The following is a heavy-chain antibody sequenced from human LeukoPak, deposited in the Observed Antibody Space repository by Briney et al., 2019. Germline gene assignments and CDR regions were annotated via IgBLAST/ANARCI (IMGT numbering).Heavy chain of an antibody. Sequence: GGSLRLSWAASEFPFSSYAMHGVPQPPGKGLEWVSTIIGGGGSTYYTDSVKGRFTISRDNSKNTLYLQMNSLRAEDTDVYYCAKDKNWGQGTLVTVSS. CDR2: IIGGGGST. CDR3: AKDKN. J-gene: IGHJ4*02. V-gene: IGHV3-23*01. CDR1: EFPFSSYA.